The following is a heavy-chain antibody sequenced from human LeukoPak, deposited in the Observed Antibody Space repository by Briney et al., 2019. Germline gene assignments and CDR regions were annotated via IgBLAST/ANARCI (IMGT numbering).Heavy chain of an antibody. CDR1: GFTFSSYG. J-gene: IGHJ4*02. CDR2: IRYDGSNK. V-gene: IGHV3-30*02. CDR3: AREVYQTADY. D-gene: IGHD1-14*01. Sequence: GGSLRLSCAASGFTFSSYGMHWVRQAPGKGLEWVAFIRYDGSNKYYADSVKGRFTISRDNSKNTLYMQMNSLRAEDTAVYYCAREVYQTADYWGQGTLVTVSS.